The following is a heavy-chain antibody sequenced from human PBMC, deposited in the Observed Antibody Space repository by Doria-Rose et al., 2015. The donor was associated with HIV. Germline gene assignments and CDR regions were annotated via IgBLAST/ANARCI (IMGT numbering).Heavy chain of an antibody. CDR1: GVSLSSPGMG. D-gene: IGHD6-13*01. Sequence: QITLKESGLVLVKPTETLTLTCTVSGVSLSSPGMGASWIRQPPGKALEWLANTFSDDDRSYKTSLKSRLTISRGTSKSQVVLTMTDMDPVDTATYYCARIKSSRWYHKYYFDFWGQGTLVIVSA. J-gene: IGHJ4*02. CDR2: TFSDDDR. V-gene: IGHV2-26*01. CDR3: ARIKSSRWYHKYYFDF.